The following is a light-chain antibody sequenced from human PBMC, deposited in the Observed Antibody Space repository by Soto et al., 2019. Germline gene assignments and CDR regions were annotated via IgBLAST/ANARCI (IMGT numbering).Light chain of an antibody. Sequence: QSALTQPPSASGSRGQSVTISCTGTSSDVGGYDYVSWYQQRPGKAPKLMIYEVSKRPSGVPDRFSGSKSGNTASLTVSGLQAEDEADYHCSSYAGSYVLFGGGTKLTVL. J-gene: IGLJ2*01. CDR1: SSDVGGYDY. V-gene: IGLV2-8*01. CDR2: EVS. CDR3: SSYAGSYVL.